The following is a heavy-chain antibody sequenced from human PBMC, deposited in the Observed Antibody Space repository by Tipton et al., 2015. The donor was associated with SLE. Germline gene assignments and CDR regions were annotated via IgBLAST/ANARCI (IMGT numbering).Heavy chain of an antibody. V-gene: IGHV4-59*08. D-gene: IGHD2-15*01. Sequence: TLSLTCSVSGGSIRSNYWIWIRQPPGKGLAWIGYISYGGGTNYNPSLKSRVTMSADTAKNQFSLKLTSVTAADTAVYYCARGLLTWRGAVVGVDVWGQGTTVNVSS. CDR1: GGSIRSNY. CDR3: ARGLLTWRGAVVGVDV. J-gene: IGHJ6*02. CDR2: ISYGGGT.